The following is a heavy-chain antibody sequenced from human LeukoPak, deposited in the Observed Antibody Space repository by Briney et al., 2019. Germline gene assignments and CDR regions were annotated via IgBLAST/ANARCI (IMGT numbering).Heavy chain of an antibody. V-gene: IGHV4-61*02. J-gene: IGHJ3*02. Sequence: PSETLSLTCTVSGGSISSVSLYWNWIRQPAGKGLEWIGRIYSSGSTHYNPSLKSRVTISLDTSKKQFSLKLSSVTAADTAMFYCARSGGPDYYDSSAFDIWGQGTMVTVSS. D-gene: IGHD3-22*01. CDR3: ARSGGPDYYDSSAFDI. CDR2: IYSSGST. CDR1: GGSISSVSLY.